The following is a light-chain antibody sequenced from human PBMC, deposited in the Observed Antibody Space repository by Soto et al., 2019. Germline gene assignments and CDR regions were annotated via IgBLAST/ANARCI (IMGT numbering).Light chain of an antibody. CDR1: QGIGNE. J-gene: IGKJ2*01. V-gene: IGKV1-6*01. CDR2: AAS. Sequence: AIQMTQSPSSLSASVGDRVTITCRASQGIGNELGWYRQKPGKAPNLLIYAASSLQSGVPSRFSGSGSGTDFTLTISSLQPEDFATYYCLQDYNYPYTFGQGTKLEIK. CDR3: LQDYNYPYT.